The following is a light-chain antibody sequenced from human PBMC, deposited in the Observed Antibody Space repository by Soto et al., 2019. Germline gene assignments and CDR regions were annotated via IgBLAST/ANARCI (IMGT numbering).Light chain of an antibody. CDR3: QQYGSSPPFT. CDR1: QSVSSNS. Sequence: EIVLTQSPGTVSLSPGERATLSCRASQSVSSNSLAWYQQKPGQAPRLLIYGASSRAAGIPDRFSGSGSGTDFTLTISRLEPEDFAVYYCQQYGSSPPFTFGQGTKLEIK. V-gene: IGKV3-20*01. CDR2: GAS. J-gene: IGKJ2*01.